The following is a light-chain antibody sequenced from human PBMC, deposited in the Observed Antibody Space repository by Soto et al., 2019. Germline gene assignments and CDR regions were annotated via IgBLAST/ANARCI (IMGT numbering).Light chain of an antibody. Sequence: QAVVTQEPSLTVSPGGTVTLTCDSSTGPVTSGHWPYWLQQKPGQAPRTLIYDVSKRPSGVPDRFSGSKSGNTASLTISGLQAEDEADYYCCSYAGSYTWVFGGGTQLTVL. CDR1: TGPVTSGHW. V-gene: IGLV7-46*01. CDR2: DVS. CDR3: CSYAGSYTWV. J-gene: IGLJ3*02.